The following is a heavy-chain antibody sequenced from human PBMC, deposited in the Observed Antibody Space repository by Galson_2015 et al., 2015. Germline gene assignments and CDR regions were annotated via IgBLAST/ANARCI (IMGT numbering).Heavy chain of an antibody. D-gene: IGHD6-13*01. CDR2: IWYDGSNK. CDR3: ARDESMSAAGADY. CDR1: GFTFSSYG. Sequence: LRLSCAASGFTFSSYGMHWVRQAPGKGLEWVAVIWYDGSNKYYTDSVKGRFTISRDNSKKTLYLQMNSLRAEDTAVYYCARDESMSAAGADYWGQGTLVTVSS. V-gene: IGHV3-33*01. J-gene: IGHJ4*02.